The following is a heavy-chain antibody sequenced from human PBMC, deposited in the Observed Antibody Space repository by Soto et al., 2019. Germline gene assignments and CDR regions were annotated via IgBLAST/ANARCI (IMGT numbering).Heavy chain of an antibody. J-gene: IGHJ4*02. CDR3: ARQATVVTPYYFDF. CDR2: IYPGDSDT. CDR1: GFTFNTYW. Sequence: GESLKISCXGSGFTFNTYWIAWVRQMPGKGLERMGLIYPGDSDTRYGPSFQGHVTISIDKSINTAYLQWTSLEASDTATYYCARQATVVTPYYFDFWGQGTLVTVSS. V-gene: IGHV5-51*01. D-gene: IGHD2-21*02.